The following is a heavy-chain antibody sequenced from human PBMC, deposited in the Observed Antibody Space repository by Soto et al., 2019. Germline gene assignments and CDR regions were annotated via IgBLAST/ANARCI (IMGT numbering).Heavy chain of an antibody. CDR1: GGSVNSGDYF. J-gene: IGHJ4*02. V-gene: IGHV4-30-4*01. D-gene: IGHD1-26*01. CDR3: ARLRGSYYGY. Sequence: QVQLQESGPGLVKPSQTLSLTCTVSGGSVNSGDYFWTWIRQPPGKGLEWIGYIYFSGATFYNPSLKGRVTISLDTSKNQFSLEVSSVTAADTAVYYCARLRGSYYGYWGQGTLVTVSS. CDR2: IYFSGAT.